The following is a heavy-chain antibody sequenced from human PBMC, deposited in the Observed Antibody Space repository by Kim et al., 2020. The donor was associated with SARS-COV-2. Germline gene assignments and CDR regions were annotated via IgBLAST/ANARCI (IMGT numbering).Heavy chain of an antibody. Sequence: KYYAESVKGRFTISKDNSKNTLYLQMNSLRAEDTAVYYCARSLRHPLLWYWGQGTLVTVSS. V-gene: IGHV3-30*01. D-gene: IGHD2-21*01. CDR2: K. CDR3: ARSLRHPLLWY. J-gene: IGHJ4*02.